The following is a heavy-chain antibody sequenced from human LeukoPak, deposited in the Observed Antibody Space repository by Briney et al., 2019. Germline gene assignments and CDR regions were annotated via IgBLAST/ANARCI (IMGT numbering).Heavy chain of an antibody. CDR3: ARDRLHYGEYEKTLDY. CDR2: IYSGGST. D-gene: IGHD4-17*01. CDR1: GFTVSNNY. V-gene: IGHV3-66*01. Sequence: GGSLRLSCAASGFTVSNNYMRWVRQAPGKGLEWVSLIYSGGSTYYADSVKGRFTISRDNAKSSLYLQMNSLRADDTAVYYCARDRLHYGEYEKTLDYWGQGTLVTVSS. J-gene: IGHJ4*02.